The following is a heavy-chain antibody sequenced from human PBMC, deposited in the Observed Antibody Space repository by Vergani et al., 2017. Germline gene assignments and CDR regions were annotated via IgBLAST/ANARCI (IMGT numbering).Heavy chain of an antibody. CDR2: ISSSSSYI. J-gene: IGHJ2*01. V-gene: IGHV3-21*01. CDR3: ARGGYGDYLHWYFDL. Sequence: EVQLVESGGGLVKPGGSLRLSCAASGFTFSSYSMNWVRQAPGKGLEWVSSISSSSSYIYYADSVKGRFTISRDNAKNSLYLQMNSLGAEDTAVYYCARGGYGDYLHWYFDLWGRGTLVTVSS. CDR1: GFTFSSYS. D-gene: IGHD4-17*01.